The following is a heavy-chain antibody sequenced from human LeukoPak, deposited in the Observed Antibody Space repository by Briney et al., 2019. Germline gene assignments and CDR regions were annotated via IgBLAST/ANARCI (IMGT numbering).Heavy chain of an antibody. J-gene: IGHJ4*02. Sequence: PGGSLRLSCAASGFTFSSYAMSWVRQAPGKGLEWVSAISGSGGSTYYADSVKGRFTISRDNSKNTLYLQMNSLRAEDTAVYYCAKDQFSYDSSGYYFYWGQGTLVTVSS. CDR3: AKDQFSYDSSGYYFY. D-gene: IGHD3-22*01. V-gene: IGHV3-23*01. CDR1: GFTFSSYA. CDR2: ISGSGGST.